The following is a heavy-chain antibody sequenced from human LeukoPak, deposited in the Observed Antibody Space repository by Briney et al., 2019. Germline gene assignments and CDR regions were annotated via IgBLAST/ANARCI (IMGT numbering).Heavy chain of an antibody. Sequence: PSETLSLTCTVSGGSISSGNFYWSWIRQPPGKGLEWIGYIFYLGSTYYNLSLKSQVTMSVDTSKNQFSLKLRSVTAADTAVYYCARKYPDHWFDPWGQGTLVTVSS. V-gene: IGHV4-30-4*01. D-gene: IGHD6-6*01. CDR2: IFYLGST. CDR3: ARKYPDHWFDP. CDR1: GGSISSGNFY. J-gene: IGHJ5*02.